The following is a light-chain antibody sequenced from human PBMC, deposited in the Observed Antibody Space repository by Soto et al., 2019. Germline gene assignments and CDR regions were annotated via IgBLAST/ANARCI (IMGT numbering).Light chain of an antibody. CDR1: SSNIGAGYD. J-gene: IGLJ2*01. CDR2: GNS. V-gene: IGLV1-40*01. Sequence: QSVLTQPPSVSGAPGQRVTISCTGSSSNIGAGYDVHWYQQLPGTAPKLLIYGNSNRPSGVPDRFSGSKSGTSASLAITGLQAEDEADYYCQSDDSSLSGSSGVFGGGTQLTVL. CDR3: QSDDSSLSGSSGV.